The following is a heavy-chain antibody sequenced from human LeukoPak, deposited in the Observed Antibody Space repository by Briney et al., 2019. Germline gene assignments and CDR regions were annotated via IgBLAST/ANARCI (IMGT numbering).Heavy chain of an antibody. V-gene: IGHV3-7*01. CDR2: INQDGSEK. Sequence: HSGGSLRLSCEVSGFTLGSFWMNWVRQAPGKGLEWVANINQDGSEKYVDSVKGRFTISRDNAKNLLYLQMSSLRAEDTAVYYCAGSSGWVAVNWGQGTLVTVSS. J-gene: IGHJ4*02. CDR1: GFTLGSFW. CDR3: AGSSGWVAVN. D-gene: IGHD6-19*01.